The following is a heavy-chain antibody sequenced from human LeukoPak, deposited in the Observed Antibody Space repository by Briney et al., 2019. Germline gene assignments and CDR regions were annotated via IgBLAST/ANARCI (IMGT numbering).Heavy chain of an antibody. D-gene: IGHD3-10*01. CDR2: IWYDGSNK. CDR1: GFTFSSYG. CDR3: ARDDYGSGSHSMDV. Sequence: GGSLRLSCAASGFTFSSYGMHWVRQAPGKGLEWVAVIWYDGSNKYYADSVKGRFTISRDNPKNTLCLQMNSLRAEDTAVYYCARDDYGSGSHSMDVWGQGTTVTVSS. V-gene: IGHV3-33*01. J-gene: IGHJ6*02.